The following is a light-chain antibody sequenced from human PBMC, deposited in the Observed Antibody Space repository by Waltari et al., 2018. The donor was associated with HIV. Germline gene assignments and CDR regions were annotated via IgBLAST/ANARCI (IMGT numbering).Light chain of an antibody. J-gene: IGLJ2*01. CDR2: EVS. CDR1: SRDVGGYKY. V-gene: IGLV2-8*01. CDR3: TSYAGSNNVV. Sequence: QSALTQPPSASGSLGQSVTISCTGHSRDVGGYKYVSWYQQHPGKTPKLMIYEVSKRPSGVPDRFSGSKSGNTASLTVSGLQAEDEADYYCTSYAGSNNVVFGGGTKLTVL.